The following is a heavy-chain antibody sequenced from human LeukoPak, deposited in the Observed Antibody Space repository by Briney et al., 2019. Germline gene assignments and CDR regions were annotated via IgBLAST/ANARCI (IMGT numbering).Heavy chain of an antibody. J-gene: IGHJ4*02. CDR1: GDSISSYY. D-gene: IGHD6-6*01. Sequence: SETLCLTCTVSGDSISSYYWSWIRQPAGKVLERIGRIHTSGSTNHNPSLTSRVTMSVDTSKNQFSLKLTSVTAADTAVYYCARETAELGRSFDYWGQGAQVTVSS. CDR3: ARETAELGRSFDY. V-gene: IGHV4-4*07. CDR2: IHTSGST.